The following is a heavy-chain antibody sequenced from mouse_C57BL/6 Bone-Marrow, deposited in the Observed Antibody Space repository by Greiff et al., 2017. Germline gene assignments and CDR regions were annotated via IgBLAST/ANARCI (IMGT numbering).Heavy chain of an antibody. J-gene: IGHJ3*01. CDR1: GFNIKDDY. CDR3: TTGGTY. Sequence: VHVKQSGAELVRPGASVKLSCTASGFNIKDDYMHWVKQRPEQGLEWIGWIDPANGDTEYASKFQGKATITADTSSNTAYLQLSSLTSEDTAVYYCTTGGTYWGQGTLVTVSA. V-gene: IGHV14-4*01. CDR2: IDPANGDT.